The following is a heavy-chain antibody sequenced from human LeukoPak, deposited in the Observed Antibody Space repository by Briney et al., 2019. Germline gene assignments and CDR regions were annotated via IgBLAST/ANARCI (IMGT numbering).Heavy chain of an antibody. CDR2: MNPNSGTT. CDR1: GYTFTSYD. D-gene: IGHD3-10*01. Sequence: ASVRVSCKASGYTFTSYDFNWVRQAPGQGPEWIGWMNPNSGTTGYAQKFQGRVTMTRDTSTSTVYMELSSLRSEDTAVYYCARGEQVVDYYGSGSYLDYWGQGTLVTVSS. V-gene: IGHV1-8*01. CDR3: ARGEQVVDYYGSGSYLDY. J-gene: IGHJ4*02.